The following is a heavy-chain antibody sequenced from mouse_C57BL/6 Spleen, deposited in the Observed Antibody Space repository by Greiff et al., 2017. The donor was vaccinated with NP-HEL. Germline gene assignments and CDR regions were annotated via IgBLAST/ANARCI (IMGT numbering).Heavy chain of an antibody. CDR1: GFTFSSYA. J-gene: IGHJ3*01. CDR3: ARSDGSLAY. CDR2: ISDGGSYT. Sequence: VQLQQSGGGLVKPGGSLKLSCAASGFTFSSYAMSWVRQTPEKRLEWVATISDGGSYTYYPDNVKGRFTISRDNAKNNLYLQMSHLKSEDTAMYYCARSDGSLAYWGQGTLVTVSA. D-gene: IGHD2-3*01. V-gene: IGHV5-4*01.